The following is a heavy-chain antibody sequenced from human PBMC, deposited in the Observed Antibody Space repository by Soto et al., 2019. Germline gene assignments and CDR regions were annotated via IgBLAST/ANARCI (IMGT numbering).Heavy chain of an antibody. CDR2: IYHSGST. J-gene: IGHJ4*02. CDR1: GVSISSGGYS. V-gene: IGHV4-30-2*01. Sequence: QLQLQESGSGLVKPSQTLSLTCAVSGVSISSGGYSWSWIRQPPGKGLEWIGYIYHSGSTYSNPSLKSRVTISVDRSKNQFSLKLSSVTAADTAVYYWARAGGLGAVAVDYWGQGTLVTVSS. CDR3: ARAGGLGAVAVDY. D-gene: IGHD6-19*01.